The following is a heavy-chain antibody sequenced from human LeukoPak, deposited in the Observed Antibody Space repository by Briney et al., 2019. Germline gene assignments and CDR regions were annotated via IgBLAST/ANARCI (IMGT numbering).Heavy chain of an antibody. D-gene: IGHD6-13*01. J-gene: IGHJ4*02. Sequence: ASVKVSCKASGYTFTSYGISWVRQAPGQGGERMGWISAYNGNTNYAQKLQGRVTMTTDTSTSTAYMEQKSLRSGDTAVYYCARGASSSWYGDYWGQGTLVTVSS. V-gene: IGHV1-18*01. CDR3: ARGASSSWYGDY. CDR2: ISAYNGNT. CDR1: GYTFTSYG.